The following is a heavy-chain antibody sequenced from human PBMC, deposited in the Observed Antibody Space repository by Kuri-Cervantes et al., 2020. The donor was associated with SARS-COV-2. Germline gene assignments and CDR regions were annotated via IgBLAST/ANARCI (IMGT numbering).Heavy chain of an antibody. Sequence: SETLSLTCAVYGGSFSGYYWSWIRQTPGKGLEWMGEINHGGAVNHNPSLKSRVTISVDTSKNQFSLKLSSVTAADTAVYYCARDRSSSGYSDYWGQGTLVTVSS. CDR1: GGSFSGYY. J-gene: IGHJ4*02. D-gene: IGHD3-22*01. V-gene: IGHV4-34*01. CDR3: ARDRSSSGYSDY. CDR2: INHGGAV.